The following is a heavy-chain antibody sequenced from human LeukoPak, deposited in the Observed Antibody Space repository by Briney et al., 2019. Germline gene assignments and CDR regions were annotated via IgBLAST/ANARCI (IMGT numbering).Heavy chain of an antibody. CDR3: AKRRTTVITMDYFDY. Sequence: GGSLRLSCAASGFTFSNYALSWVRQAPGKGLEWVSGISGGAGTPYYADSVKGRFTISRDNSKNTLYLQMSSLRAEDTAVYYCAKRRTTVITMDYFDYWGQGTLVTVSS. D-gene: IGHD4-17*01. V-gene: IGHV3-23*01. J-gene: IGHJ4*02. CDR2: ISGGAGTP. CDR1: GFTFSNYA.